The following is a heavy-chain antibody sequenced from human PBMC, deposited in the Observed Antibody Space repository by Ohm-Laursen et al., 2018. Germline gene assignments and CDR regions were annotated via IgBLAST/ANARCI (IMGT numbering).Heavy chain of an antibody. CDR2: ISWNSGSI. Sequence: SLRPSCAASGFTVSNNYMSWVRQAPGKGLEWVSGISWNSGSIGYADSVKGRFTISRDNAKNSLYLQMNSLRAEDTALYYCAKDLYGDYGMDVWGQGTTVTVSS. D-gene: IGHD4-17*01. V-gene: IGHV3-9*01. J-gene: IGHJ6*02. CDR1: GFTVSNNY. CDR3: AKDLYGDYGMDV.